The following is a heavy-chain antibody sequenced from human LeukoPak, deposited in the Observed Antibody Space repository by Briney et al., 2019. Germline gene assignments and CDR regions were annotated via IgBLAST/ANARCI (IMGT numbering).Heavy chain of an antibody. CDR2: IIFIFGSA. CDR3: AIKSQYYFDY. V-gene: IGHV1-69*05. Sequence: GASVKVSCKASGGTFNNYAISWVRQTPGQGLEWMGGIIFIFGSANYAQKLQGRVTMTTDTSTSTAYMELRSLRSDDTAVYYCAIKSQYYFDYWGQGTLVTVSS. CDR1: GGTFNNYA. J-gene: IGHJ4*02.